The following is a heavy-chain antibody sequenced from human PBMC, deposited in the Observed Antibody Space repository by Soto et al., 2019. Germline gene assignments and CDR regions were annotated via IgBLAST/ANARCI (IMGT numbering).Heavy chain of an antibody. Sequence: LSLTCTVSGGSISSSSYYWGWIRQPPGKGLEWIGSIYYSGSTYYNPSLKSRVTISVDTSKNQLSLKLSSVTAADTAVYYCARHNGYYDFWSGYYIGYGMDVWGQGTTVTV. CDR3: ARHNGYYDFWSGYYIGYGMDV. J-gene: IGHJ6*02. V-gene: IGHV4-39*01. CDR1: GGSISSSSYY. CDR2: IYYSGST. D-gene: IGHD3-3*01.